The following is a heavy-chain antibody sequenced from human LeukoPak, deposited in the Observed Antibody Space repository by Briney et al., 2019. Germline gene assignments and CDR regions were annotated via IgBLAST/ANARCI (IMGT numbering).Heavy chain of an antibody. CDR1: GFTFNKYY. V-gene: IGHV3-48*04. J-gene: IGHJ4*02. Sequence: GGSLRLSCAASGFTFNKYYINWVRQAPGKGLEWVSYISSSSSTIYYADSVKDRFTISRDNAKNSLYLQMNSLRAEDTAVYYCATATVTTSFDYWGQGTLVTVSS. D-gene: IGHD4-17*01. CDR2: ISSSSSTI. CDR3: ATATVTTSFDY.